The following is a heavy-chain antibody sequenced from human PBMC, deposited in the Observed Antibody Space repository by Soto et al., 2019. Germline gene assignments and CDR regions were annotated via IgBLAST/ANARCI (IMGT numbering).Heavy chain of an antibody. Sequence: PSETLSLTCTVSGASITQYYWNWIRQSPGKGLEWIVSVSSTGSTVYNPSLTSRVTISVDTSKNQFSLKLSSVTAADTAVYYCARRVAAAAFNWFDPWGQGTLVTVSS. D-gene: IGHD6-13*01. V-gene: IGHV4-59*01. J-gene: IGHJ5*02. CDR3: ARRVAAAAFNWFDP. CDR2: VSSTGST. CDR1: GASITQYY.